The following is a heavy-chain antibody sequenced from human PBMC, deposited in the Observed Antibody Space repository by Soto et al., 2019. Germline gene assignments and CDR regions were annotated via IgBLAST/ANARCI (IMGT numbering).Heavy chain of an antibody. Sequence: XGSLKLSCSASGFTFSSFSMHWVRQSPGKGLEYVSHMSSDGGRIYYADSVKGRFTISRDNSKNMLYLQMSSLRPDDSAVYYCVKSRGGANYDFFDWSQGIQVTVS. CDR3: VKSRGGANYDFFD. CDR2: MSSDGGRI. CDR1: GFTFSSFS. J-gene: IGHJ4*02. D-gene: IGHD3-3*01. V-gene: IGHV3-64D*06.